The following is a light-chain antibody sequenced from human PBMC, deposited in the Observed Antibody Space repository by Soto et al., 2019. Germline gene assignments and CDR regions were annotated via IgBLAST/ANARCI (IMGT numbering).Light chain of an antibody. V-gene: IGKV1-39*01. CDR1: QSISSY. J-gene: IGKJ1*01. CDR2: AAS. CDR3: QQSYSSTWT. Sequence: DIQTIESPSSLSVSVGDRVTITCWASQSISSYLNWYQQKPGKAPKLLIYAASSLQSGVLSRFSGSGSGTDCTLTISSLQPEDFATDYCQQSYSSTWTFGQGTKVDIK.